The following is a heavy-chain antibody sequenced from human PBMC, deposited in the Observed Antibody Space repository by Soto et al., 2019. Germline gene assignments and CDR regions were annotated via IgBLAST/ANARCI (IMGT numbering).Heavy chain of an antibody. CDR2: IYYSGST. D-gene: IGHD3-3*01. Sequence: QLQLQESGPGLVKPSETLSLTCTVSGGSISSSSYYWGWIRQPPGKGLEWIGSIYYSGSTYYNPSLKSRVTISVDTSKNQFSLKLSSVTAADTAVYYCARRGFWGGYILDYWGQGNLVTVSS. CDR3: ARRGFWGGYILDY. V-gene: IGHV4-39*01. CDR1: GGSISSSSYY. J-gene: IGHJ4*02.